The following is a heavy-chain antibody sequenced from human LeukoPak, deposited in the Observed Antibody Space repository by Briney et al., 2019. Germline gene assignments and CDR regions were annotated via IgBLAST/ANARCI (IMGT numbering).Heavy chain of an antibody. CDR3: ARDYCSSTSCYKGWFDP. D-gene: IGHD2-2*02. Sequence: SETLSLTCTVSGGSISSYYWSWIRQPPGKGLEWIGYIYHSGSTYYNPSLKSRVTISVDRSKNQFSLKLSSVTAADTAVYYCARDYCSSTSCYKGWFDPWGQGTLVTVSS. CDR1: GGSISSYY. CDR2: IYHSGST. J-gene: IGHJ5*02. V-gene: IGHV4-59*12.